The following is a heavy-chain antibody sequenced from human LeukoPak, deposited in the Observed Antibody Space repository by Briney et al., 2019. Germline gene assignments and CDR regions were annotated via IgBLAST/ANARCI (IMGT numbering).Heavy chain of an antibody. CDR3: AELGITMIGGV. J-gene: IGHJ6*04. CDR2: IGSSGTTI. Sequence: GGSLRLSCAASGFTFSSYEMNWVRQAPGKGLEWISYIGSSGTTIYYADSVKGRFTISRDNAKNSLYLQMNSLRAEDTAVYYCAELGITMIGGVWGKGTTVTISS. V-gene: IGHV3-48*03. D-gene: IGHD3-10*02. CDR1: GFTFSSYE.